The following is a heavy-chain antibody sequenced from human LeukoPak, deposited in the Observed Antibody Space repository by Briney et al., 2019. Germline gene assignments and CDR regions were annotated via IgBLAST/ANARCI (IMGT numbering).Heavy chain of an antibody. Sequence: SETLSLTCPVSGGSINSYYCSWIRRPPGMGLEWIGYFYYSGTTNYNPSLKSRVTISVDTSKNQFSLKLSSVTAADTAVYYCARGRRSGGYYYYMDVWGKGTTVIVSS. V-gene: IGHV4-59*12. J-gene: IGHJ6*03. CDR1: GGSINSYY. CDR3: ARGRRSGGYYYYMDV. CDR2: FYYSGTT. D-gene: IGHD2-15*01.